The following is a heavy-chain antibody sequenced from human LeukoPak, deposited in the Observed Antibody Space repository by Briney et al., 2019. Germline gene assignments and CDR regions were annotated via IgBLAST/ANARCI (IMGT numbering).Heavy chain of an antibody. D-gene: IGHD3-22*01. CDR3: AREQGYYSVPGY. CDR2: SRRDGSST. J-gene: IGHJ4*02. CDR1: GFTFSSYW. Sequence: GGSLRLSCAASGFTFSSYWMHWVRQAPGKGPVWVARSRRDGSSTDYADSVKGRFTISRDNAKNTLYLQMNSLRAEDTAVYYCAREQGYYSVPGYWGQGTLVTVSS. V-gene: IGHV3-74*01.